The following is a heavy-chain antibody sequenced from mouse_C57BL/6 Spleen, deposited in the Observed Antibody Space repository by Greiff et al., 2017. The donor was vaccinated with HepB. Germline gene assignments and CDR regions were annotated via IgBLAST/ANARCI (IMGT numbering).Heavy chain of an antibody. CDR3: ARSSTGSWFAY. J-gene: IGHJ3*01. D-gene: IGHD4-1*02. V-gene: IGHV1-22*01. Sequence: EVQLKESGPELVKPGASVKMSCKASGYTFTDYNMHWVKQSHGKSLEWIGYINPNNGGTSYNQKFKGKATLTVNKSSSTAYMELRSLTSEDSAVYYCARSSTGSWFAYWGQGTLVTVSA. CDR1: GYTFTDYN. CDR2: INPNNGGT.